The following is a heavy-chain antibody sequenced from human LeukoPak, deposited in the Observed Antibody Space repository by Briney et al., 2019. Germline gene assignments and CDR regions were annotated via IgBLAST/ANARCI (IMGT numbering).Heavy chain of an antibody. V-gene: IGHV4-34*01. Sequence: SETLSLTCAVYGGSFSGYYWSWIRQPPGKGLEWIGEINHSGSTNYNPSLKSRVTISVDTSKNQFFLKLSSVTAADTAVYYCARRKIAVAGRIIDYWGQGTLVTVSS. CDR2: INHSGST. D-gene: IGHD6-19*01. J-gene: IGHJ4*02. CDR1: GGSFSGYY. CDR3: ARRKIAVAGRIIDY.